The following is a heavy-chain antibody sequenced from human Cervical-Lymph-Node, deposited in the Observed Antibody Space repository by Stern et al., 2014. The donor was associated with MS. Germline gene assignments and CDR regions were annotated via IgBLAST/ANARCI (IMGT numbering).Heavy chain of an antibody. D-gene: IGHD3-22*01. CDR3: ARGQYYSDSTGYYYLHY. J-gene: IGHJ4*02. V-gene: IGHV1-46*01. CDR2: LNPGGGGT. CDR1: GFTFTRYY. Sequence: VQLVESGAEVKKPGASVKVSCKASGFTFTRYYMHWVRQAPGQGLEWMGVLNPGGGGTTSAQNFQDRVTLTRDTSTNTLYMELSSLRSEDTAVYYCARGQYYSDSTGYYYLHYWGQGSLVTVSS.